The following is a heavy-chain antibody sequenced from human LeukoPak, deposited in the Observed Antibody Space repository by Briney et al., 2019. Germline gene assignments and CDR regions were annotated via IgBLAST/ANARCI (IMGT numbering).Heavy chain of an antibody. Sequence: PGGSLRLSCAASGFTFSGSAMHWVRQASGKGLEWVGRIRSKANNYATAYAASVKGRFTISRDDSKNTAYLQMNSLKTEDTAVYYCTREGTSAAYSHFDPWGQGTLVTVSS. CDR1: GFTFSGSA. D-gene: IGHD2-21*01. CDR2: IRSKANNYAT. CDR3: TREGTSAAYSHFDP. V-gene: IGHV3-73*01. J-gene: IGHJ5*02.